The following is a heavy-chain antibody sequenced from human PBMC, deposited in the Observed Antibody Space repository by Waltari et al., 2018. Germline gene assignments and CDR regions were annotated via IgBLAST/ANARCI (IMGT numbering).Heavy chain of an antibody. D-gene: IGHD3-10*01. CDR3: ARHENTMVRGGFLFDY. Sequence: QLQLQESGPGLVKPSQNLSLTCTVAGGSISSSSYNLGWTHQLPGKGLEWLGGICYSGSTYYNPSLKSRVTISVDTSKNQFSLKLSSVTAADTAVYYCARHENTMVRGGFLFDYWGQGTLVTVSS. CDR1: GGSISSSSYN. V-gene: IGHV4-39*01. CDR2: ICYSGST. J-gene: IGHJ4*02.